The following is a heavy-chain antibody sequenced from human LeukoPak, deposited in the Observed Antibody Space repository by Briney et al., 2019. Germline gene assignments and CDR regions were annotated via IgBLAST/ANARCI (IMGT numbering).Heavy chain of an antibody. CDR1: GYSFTSYW. V-gene: IGHV5-51*01. CDR2: IYPGDSDT. J-gene: IGHJ5*02. D-gene: IGHD1-26*01. CDR3: ARRISLALGIVGATPYNWFDP. Sequence: GESLKISCKGSGYSFTSYWIGWVRQMPGKGLEWMGIIYPGDSDTRYSPSFQGQVTISADKSISTAYLQWSSLKASDTAMYYCARRISLALGIVGATPYNWFDPWGQGTLVTVSS.